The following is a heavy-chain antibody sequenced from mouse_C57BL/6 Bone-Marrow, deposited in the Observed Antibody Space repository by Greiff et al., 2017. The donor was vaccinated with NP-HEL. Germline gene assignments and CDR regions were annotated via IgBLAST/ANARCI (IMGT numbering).Heavy chain of an antibody. V-gene: IGHV1-19*01. D-gene: IGHD2-10*01. CDR2: INPYNGGT. J-gene: IGHJ3*01. Sequence: EVQLQESGPVLVKPGASVKMSCKASGYTFTDYYMNWVKQSHGKSLEWIGVINPYNGGTSYNQKFKGKATLTVDKSSSTAYMELNSLTSEDSAVYYCERKSLLRAYWGQGTLVTVSA. CDR3: ERKSLLRAY. CDR1: GYTFTDYY.